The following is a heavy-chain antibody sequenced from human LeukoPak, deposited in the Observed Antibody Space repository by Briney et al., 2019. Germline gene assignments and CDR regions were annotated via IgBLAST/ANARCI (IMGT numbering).Heavy chain of an antibody. Sequence: PGGSLRLSCAASGFTFSSYSMNWVRQAPGKGLESVSSISSSSSYIYYADSVKGRFTISRDNAKNSLYLQMNSLRAEDTAVYYCARDQTPNYYGSGSYYNGPFDYWGQGTLVTVSS. CDR2: ISSSSSYI. CDR3: ARDQTPNYYGSGSYYNGPFDY. CDR1: GFTFSSYS. V-gene: IGHV3-21*01. J-gene: IGHJ4*02. D-gene: IGHD3-10*01.